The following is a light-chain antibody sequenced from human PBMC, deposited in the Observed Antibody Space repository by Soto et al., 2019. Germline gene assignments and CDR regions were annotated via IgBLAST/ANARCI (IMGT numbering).Light chain of an antibody. CDR2: GAS. J-gene: IGKJ2*01. CDR1: QSVSDN. V-gene: IGKV3-15*01. CDR3: QQYNDWPYT. Sequence: EIVVTQSPATLSVSPGERATLSCRARQSVSDNLAWYQQKPGQAPRLLIHGASTRATGIPARFSGSGYGREFTLTISSLKSEDVAVYYCQQYNDWPYTFGQGTKLEIK.